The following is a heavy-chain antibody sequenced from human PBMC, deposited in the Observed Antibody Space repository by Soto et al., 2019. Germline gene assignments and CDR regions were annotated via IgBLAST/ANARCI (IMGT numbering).Heavy chain of an antibody. V-gene: IGHV4-31*03. CDR2: IYYSGIT. D-gene: IGHD5-18*01. CDR3: ARDSSGPGYSYGKFDY. Sequence: KTSETLSLTCTVSGASISSGGYFWTWIRQRPGKGLEWIGNIYYSGITYYNPSLRSRVSISLDPSESQFSLKVNSVTAADTAVYYCARDSSGPGYSYGKFDYWGQGALVTVSS. CDR1: GASISSGGYF. J-gene: IGHJ4*02.